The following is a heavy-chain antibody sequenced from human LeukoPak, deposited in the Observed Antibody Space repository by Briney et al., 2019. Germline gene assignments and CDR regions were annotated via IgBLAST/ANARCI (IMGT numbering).Heavy chain of an antibody. D-gene: IGHD5-18*01. V-gene: IGHV4-61*02. CDR3: ARVDVDTAMVNWFDP. CDR1: GGSISSGSYY. Sequence: SQTLSLTCTVSGGSISSGSYYWSWIRQPAGKGLEWIGRIYTSGSTNYNPSLKSRVTISVDTSKNQFSLKLSSVTAADTAVYYCARVDVDTAMVNWFDPWGQGTLVTVSS. CDR2: IYTSGST. J-gene: IGHJ5*02.